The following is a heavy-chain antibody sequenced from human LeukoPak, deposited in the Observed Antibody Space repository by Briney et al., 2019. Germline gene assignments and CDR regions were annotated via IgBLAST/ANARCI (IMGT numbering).Heavy chain of an antibody. Sequence: SETLSLTCTVSGYSISSGYYWGWIRPPPGKGLEWIGSIYYSGSTYYNPSLKGRVTISVDRSKNQFSLKLSSVTAADTAVYYCARDLRYPYYFDYWGQGTLVTVSS. CDR1: GYSISSGYY. D-gene: IGHD1-1*01. V-gene: IGHV4-38-2*02. J-gene: IGHJ4*02. CDR3: ARDLRYPYYFDY. CDR2: IYYSGST.